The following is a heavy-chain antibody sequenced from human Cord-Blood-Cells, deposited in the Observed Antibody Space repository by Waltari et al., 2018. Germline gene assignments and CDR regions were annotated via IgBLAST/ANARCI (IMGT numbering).Heavy chain of an antibody. Sequence: QVQLQQWGAGLLKPSETLSLTCAVYGGSFSGYYWSWIRQPPGKGLGWIGEINHSGSTNYNPSLKSRVTISVDTSKNQFSLRLSSVTAADTAVYYCARGRVAAGTRLRYNWFDPWGQGTLVTVSS. CDR3: ARGRVAAGTRLRYNWFDP. V-gene: IGHV4-34*01. CDR1: GGSFSGYY. CDR2: INHSGST. J-gene: IGHJ5*02. D-gene: IGHD6-13*01.